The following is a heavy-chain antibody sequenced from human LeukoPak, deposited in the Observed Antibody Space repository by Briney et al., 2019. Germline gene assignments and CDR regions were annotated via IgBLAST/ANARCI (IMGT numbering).Heavy chain of an antibody. J-gene: IGHJ4*02. CDR1: GGSISRSRDY. D-gene: IGHD5-24*01. CDR2: IYHSGST. V-gene: IGHV4-39*07. CDR3: ARDVRRDGYAVS. Sequence: SETLSXTCTVSGGSISRSRDYWGWIRQPPGKGLEWIGSIYHSGSTYYNPSLKSRVTISVDTSKNQFSLKLSSVTAADTAVYYCARDVRRDGYAVSWGQGTLVTVSS.